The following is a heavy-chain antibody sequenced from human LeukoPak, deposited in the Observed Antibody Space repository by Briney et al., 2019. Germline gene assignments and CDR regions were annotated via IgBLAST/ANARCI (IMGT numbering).Heavy chain of an antibody. CDR3: ARSYDSSGYYHFDY. V-gene: IGHV3-30-3*01. D-gene: IGHD3-22*01. CDR2: ISYDGSNK. CDR1: GFSFSAED. J-gene: IGHJ4*02. Sequence: GRSLRLSCVASGFSFSAEDMHWVRQAPGKGLEWVAVISYDGSNKYFADSVKGRFTVSRDNSRNTLYLQMNSLRAEDTAVFYCARSYDSSGYYHFDYWGQGTLVTVSS.